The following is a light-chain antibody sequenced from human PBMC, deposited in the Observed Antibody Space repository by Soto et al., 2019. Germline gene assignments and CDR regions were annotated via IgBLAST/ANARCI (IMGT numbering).Light chain of an antibody. J-gene: IGKJ2*03. CDR1: QSVSRSL. CDR3: QQYGNPPPYS. Sequence: EIVLTQSPGTLSFSPGERATLSCRASQSVSRSLLAWYQQKPGQAPRLLIYGASTRATGIADRFSGSGSGTDFTLTISRLEPEDFAVYYCQQYGNPPPYSFGQGTKLEIK. CDR2: GAS. V-gene: IGKV3-20*01.